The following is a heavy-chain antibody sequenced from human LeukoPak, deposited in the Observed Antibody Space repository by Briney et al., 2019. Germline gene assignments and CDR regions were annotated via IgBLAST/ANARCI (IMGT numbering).Heavy chain of an antibody. CDR1: GGSISSYY. CDR3: ARRAWNYAFIDY. V-gene: IGHV4-59*08. Sequence: PSETLSLTCTVSGGSISSYYWSWIRQPPGKGLEWIGYIYYSGSTNYNPSLKSRVTISVDTSKNQFSLKLSSVTAADTAVYHCARRAWNYAFIDYWGQGTLVTVSS. J-gene: IGHJ4*02. D-gene: IGHD1-7*01. CDR2: IYYSGST.